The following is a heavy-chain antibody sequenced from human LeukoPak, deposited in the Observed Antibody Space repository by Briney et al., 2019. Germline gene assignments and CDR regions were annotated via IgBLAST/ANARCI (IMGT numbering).Heavy chain of an antibody. CDR3: ARDRYYGSTSPLGMDV. Sequence: GGSLRLSCAASGFTFSSYSMNWVRQAPGKGLEWVSYISTSSGTIYYADSVKGRFTISRDNAKNSLYLQMNSLRDEGTALYYCARDRYYGSTSPLGMDVWGQGTTVTVSS. CDR2: ISTSSGTI. CDR1: GFTFSSYS. D-gene: IGHD3-10*01. J-gene: IGHJ6*02. V-gene: IGHV3-48*02.